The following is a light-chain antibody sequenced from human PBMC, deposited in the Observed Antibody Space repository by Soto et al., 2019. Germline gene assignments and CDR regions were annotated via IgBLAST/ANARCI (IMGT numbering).Light chain of an antibody. CDR2: DAS. CDR1: QSISSW. V-gene: IGKV1-5*01. Sequence: DIQMTQSPSTLSASVGDRVTITCRASQSISSWLAWYQQKPGKAPKLLIYDASSLESGVPSRFSGSGSGTEFILTISSLQPDDFATYYCQQYNSYSWTFGQGTKVEIK. CDR3: QQYNSYSWT. J-gene: IGKJ1*01.